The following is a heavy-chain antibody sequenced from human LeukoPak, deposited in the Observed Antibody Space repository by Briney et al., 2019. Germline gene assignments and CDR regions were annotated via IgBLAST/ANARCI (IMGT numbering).Heavy chain of an antibody. D-gene: IGHD3-3*01. CDR1: GGSISSYY. V-gene: IGHV4-59*01. CDR3: ARVEKEYDFWSGYYTGIGWFDP. J-gene: IGHJ5*02. Sequence: PSETLSLTCTVSGGSISSYYWSWIRQPPGKGLEWIGYIYCSGSTNYNPSLKSRVTISVDTSKNQFSLKLSSVTAADTAVYYCARVEKEYDFWSGYYTGIGWFDPWGQGTLVTVSS. CDR2: IYCSGST.